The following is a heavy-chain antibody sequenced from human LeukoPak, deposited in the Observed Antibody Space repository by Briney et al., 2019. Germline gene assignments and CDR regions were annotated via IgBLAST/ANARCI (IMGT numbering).Heavy chain of an antibody. V-gene: IGHV3-30*18. CDR1: GFTFSSYG. J-gene: IGHJ4*02. CDR2: ISYDGSNK. Sequence: PGGSLRLSCAASGFTFSSYGMHWVRQAPGKGLEWVAVISYDGSNKYYVDSVKGRFTISRDNSKNTLYLQMNSLRAEDTAVYYCAKGGDGYNWYLGYWGQGTLVTVSS. D-gene: IGHD5-24*01. CDR3: AKGGDGYNWYLGY.